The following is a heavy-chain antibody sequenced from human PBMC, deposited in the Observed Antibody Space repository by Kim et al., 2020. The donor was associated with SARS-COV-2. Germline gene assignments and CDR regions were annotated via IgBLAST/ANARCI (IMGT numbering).Heavy chain of an antibody. V-gene: IGHV4-4*07. J-gene: IGHJ4*02. CDR3: ASALGH. Sequence: SPSRPTHYHPSLHSRVTMSVDMSTNQFSLKLSSVTAADTAVYYCASALGHWGQGTLVTVSS. CDR2: SPSRPT. D-gene: IGHD3-16*02.